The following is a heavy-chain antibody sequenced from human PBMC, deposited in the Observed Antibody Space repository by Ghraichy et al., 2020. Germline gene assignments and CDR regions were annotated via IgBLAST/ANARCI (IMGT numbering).Heavy chain of an antibody. Sequence: SETLSLTCAISGDSVSSNSAAWNWIRQSPSRGLEWLGRTYYRSKWYNDYAVSVKSRITINPDTSKNQFSLQLNSVTPEDTAVYYCARQGGAYCGGDCYHLPGGEDAFDIWGQGTMVTVSS. CDR2: TYYRSKWYN. V-gene: IGHV6-1*01. J-gene: IGHJ3*02. CDR3: ARQGGAYCGGDCYHLPGGEDAFDI. D-gene: IGHD2-21*01. CDR1: GDSVSSNSAA.